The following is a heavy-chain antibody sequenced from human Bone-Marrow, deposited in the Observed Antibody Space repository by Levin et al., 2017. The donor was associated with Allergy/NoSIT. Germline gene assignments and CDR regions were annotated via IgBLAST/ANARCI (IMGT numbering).Heavy chain of an antibody. D-gene: IGHD1-1*01. CDR1: GFTFSSYS. Sequence: GGSLRLSCAASGFTFSSYSMNWVRQAPGKGLEWLSYITSSSSTSSSSPMSYADSVKGRFTISRDNAKNSLYLQMNSLRDEDTAVYYCATDRNWSFDYWGQGTLVTVSS. V-gene: IGHV3-48*02. CDR2: ITSSSSTSSSSPM. J-gene: IGHJ4*02. CDR3: ATDRNWSFDY.